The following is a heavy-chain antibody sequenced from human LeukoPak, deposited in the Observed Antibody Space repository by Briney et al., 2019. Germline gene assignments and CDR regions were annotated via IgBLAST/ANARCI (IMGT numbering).Heavy chain of an antibody. J-gene: IGHJ4*02. CDR1: GFTFRSHA. CDR3: AKALVTAEYY. Sequence: GGSLRLSCVGSGFTFRSHAMSWVRQAPEKGLEFVSGIYENGGTTYYADSVKGRFSISRDNSKNTLYLQMDSLRGEDTAVYYCAKALVTAEYYWGQGTLVTVSS. CDR2: IYENGGTT. D-gene: IGHD2-21*02. V-gene: IGHV3-23*01.